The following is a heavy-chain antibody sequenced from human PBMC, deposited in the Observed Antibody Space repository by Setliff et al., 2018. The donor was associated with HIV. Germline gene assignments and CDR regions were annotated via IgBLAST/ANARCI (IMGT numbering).Heavy chain of an antibody. J-gene: IGHJ6*02. Sequence: PSETLSLTCIVSGASISSGGHYWSWIRQQPGKGLEWIGYIHYTGSHFYNPSLMSRVTISVDKSKNQISLKLSSVTAADTAVYYCARHSGGSFYNFWSGDYYYYGMDVWGQGTTVTVSS. CDR3: ARHSGGSFYNFWSGDYYYYGMDV. CDR1: GASISSGGHY. D-gene: IGHD3-3*01. CDR2: IHYTGSH. V-gene: IGHV4-31*02.